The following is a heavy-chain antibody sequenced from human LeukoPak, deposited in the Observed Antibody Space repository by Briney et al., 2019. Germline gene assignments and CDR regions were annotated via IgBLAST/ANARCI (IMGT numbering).Heavy chain of an antibody. V-gene: IGHV4-59*01. J-gene: IGHJ4*02. CDR2: IYYSGST. CDR1: GGSISSYY. Sequence: SETLSLTCTVSGGSISSYYWSWIRQPPGKGLEWIGYIYYSGSTNYNPSLKSRVTISVDTSKNQFSLKLSSVTAADTAVYYCARSGRGPADCWGQGTLVTVSS. CDR3: ARSGRGPADC. D-gene: IGHD2-2*01.